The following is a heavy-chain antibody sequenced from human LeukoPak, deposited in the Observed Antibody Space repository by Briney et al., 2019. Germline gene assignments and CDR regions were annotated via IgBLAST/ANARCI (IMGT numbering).Heavy chain of an antibody. V-gene: IGHV4-59*02. CDR3: AKPHTTGWYFNH. Sequence: SETLSLTCTVSGGSVTTYYWSWIRQPPGKGLEWIGYIYYSGTTSHNPALKSRVTMSLDTSKNQFSLKLTSVTAADTAVYYCAKPHTTGWYFNHWGQGTLVTVSS. J-gene: IGHJ4*02. CDR2: IYYSGTT. D-gene: IGHD6-19*01. CDR1: GGSVTTYY.